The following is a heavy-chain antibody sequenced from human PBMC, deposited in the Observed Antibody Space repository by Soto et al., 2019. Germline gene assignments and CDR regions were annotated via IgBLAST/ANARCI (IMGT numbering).Heavy chain of an antibody. CDR3: ARGTYRSKTDFDY. J-gene: IGHJ4*02. CDR2: ISSSSGTI. CDR1: GFTFSDYY. V-gene: IGHV3-11*01. D-gene: IGHD6-13*01. Sequence: QVQLVESGGGLVKPGGSLRLSCAASGFTFSDYYMTWIRQAPGGGLEWVSYISSSSGTISYANSVKGRFTISRDNAQNSLYRQMSSLRAEDTAVYYCARGTYRSKTDFDYWGQGTLVTVSS.